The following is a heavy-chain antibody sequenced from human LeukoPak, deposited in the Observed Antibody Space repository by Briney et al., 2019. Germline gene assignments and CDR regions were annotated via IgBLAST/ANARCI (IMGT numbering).Heavy chain of an antibody. Sequence: QPGGSLRLSCAASGFTFSSYEMNWVRQAPGKGLEWVSYISSSGSTIYYADSVKGRFTISTDISKNTLYLQMNSLRAEDTAVYYCAKLGSNHPYDAFDFWGQGTMVTVSS. CDR3: AKLGSNHPYDAFDF. D-gene: IGHD2-2*01. CDR2: ISSSGSTI. CDR1: GFTFSSYE. V-gene: IGHV3-48*03. J-gene: IGHJ3*01.